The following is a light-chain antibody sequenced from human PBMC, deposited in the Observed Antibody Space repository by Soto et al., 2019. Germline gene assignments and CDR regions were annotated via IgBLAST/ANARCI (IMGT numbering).Light chain of an antibody. Sequence: QSVLTQPASVSGSPGQSITISCTGTSSDVGGYNYVSWYQQHPGKAPKLMIYDVSNRPSGVSNRFSGSKSGNTPSLTISGLQAEDDAHYYCSSYTSSSTLYVFGTGTKVTVL. CDR1: SSDVGGYNY. CDR2: DVS. V-gene: IGLV2-14*01. J-gene: IGLJ1*01. CDR3: SSYTSSSTLYV.